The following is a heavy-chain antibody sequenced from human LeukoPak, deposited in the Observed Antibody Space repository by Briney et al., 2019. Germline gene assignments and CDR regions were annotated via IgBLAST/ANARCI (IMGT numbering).Heavy chain of an antibody. CDR3: ARDWRDMTTREFDY. D-gene: IGHD4-11*01. Sequence: PGGSLRLSCAASGFTFSSYWMSWVRQAPGKGLEWVANIKQDGSEKYYVDSVKGRFTISRDNAKNSLYLQMNSLRAEDTAVYYCARDWRDMTTREFDYWGQGTLVTVSS. CDR2: IKQDGSEK. V-gene: IGHV3-7*01. J-gene: IGHJ4*02. CDR1: GFTFSSYW.